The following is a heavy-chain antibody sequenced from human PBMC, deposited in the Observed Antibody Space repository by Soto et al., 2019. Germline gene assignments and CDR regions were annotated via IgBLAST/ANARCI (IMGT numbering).Heavy chain of an antibody. CDR1: GFSLRNSGVG. D-gene: IGHD4-17*01. V-gene: IGHV2-5*02. J-gene: IGHJ4*02. CDR3: AHLTTRGCYFDY. CDR2: IYWDDDK. Sequence: QITLKESGPTLVKPTQTLTLTCTFSGFSLRNSGVGVRWNRQPPGKALEWLALIYWDDDKRYSPSLKSMLTITKDTYKNQLVLTMTNIDPVATATYYGAHLTTRGCYFDYWGQGTLVTVSS.